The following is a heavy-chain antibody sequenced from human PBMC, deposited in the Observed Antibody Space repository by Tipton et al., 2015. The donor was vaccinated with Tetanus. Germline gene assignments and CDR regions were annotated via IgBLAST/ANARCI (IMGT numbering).Heavy chain of an antibody. CDR2: SSAYNGKT. CDR3: ARVQEQRIYYYGMDV. J-gene: IGHJ6*02. Sequence: QLVQSGAEVKKPGASVRVSCKASGYTISDFGISWVRQAPGQGLEWMGRSSAYNGKTKYAQRLQGRVTMTTDRSASTAYMDLRRLRSDDTAVYYCARVQEQRIYYYGMDVWGQGTTVTVSS. V-gene: IGHV1-18*01. CDR1: GYTISDFG. D-gene: IGHD6-25*01.